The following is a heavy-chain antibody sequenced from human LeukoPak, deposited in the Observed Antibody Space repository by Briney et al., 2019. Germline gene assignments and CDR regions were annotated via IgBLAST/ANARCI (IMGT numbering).Heavy chain of an antibody. CDR3: ARVHLYSSSSPIDY. V-gene: IGHV4-38-2*02. Sequence: SETLSLTCTVSGYSISSGYYWGWIRQPPGKGLEWIGSIYHSGSTYYNPSLKSRVTISVDTSKNQFSLKLSSVTAADTAVYYCARVHLYSSSSPIDYWGQGTLVTVSS. D-gene: IGHD6-6*01. CDR1: GYSISSGYY. CDR2: IYHSGST. J-gene: IGHJ4*02.